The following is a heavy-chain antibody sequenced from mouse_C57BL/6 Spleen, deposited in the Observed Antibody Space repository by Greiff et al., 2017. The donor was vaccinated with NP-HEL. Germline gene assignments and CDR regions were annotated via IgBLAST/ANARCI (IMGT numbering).Heavy chain of an antibody. V-gene: IGHV1-64*01. J-gene: IGHJ3*01. CDR3: ARGDGSSPAWLAY. D-gene: IGHD1-1*01. CDR2: IHPNSGST. Sequence: QVQLQQSGAELVKPGASVKLSCKASGYTFTSYWMHWVKQRPGQGLEWIGMIHPNSGSTNYNEKFKSKATLTVDKSSSTAYMQLSSLTSEDSAVYDGARGDGSSPAWLAYWGQGTLVTVSA. CDR1: GYTFTSYW.